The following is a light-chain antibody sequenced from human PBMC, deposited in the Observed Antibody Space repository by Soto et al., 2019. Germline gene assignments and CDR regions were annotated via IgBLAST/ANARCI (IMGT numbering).Light chain of an antibody. CDR3: QQAKSFPVS. J-gene: IGKJ5*01. V-gene: IGKV1D-12*01. Sequence: DIHISHSPSSVSSSVLYIFTITCRASQDIGSWFAWYQQKPGKVPKLLIYAASILQSGVPSRFSGSGSGTDFTLTINNLQPEDFATYYCQQAKSFPVSFGQGTRLEIK. CDR2: AAS. CDR1: QDIGSW.